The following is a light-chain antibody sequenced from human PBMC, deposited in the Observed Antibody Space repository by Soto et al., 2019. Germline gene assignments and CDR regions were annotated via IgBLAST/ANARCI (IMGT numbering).Light chain of an antibody. V-gene: IGLV1-44*01. CDR3: AAWDDSLNGQVV. CDR1: SSNIGRNT. J-gene: IGLJ2*01. CDR2: GNN. Sequence: QSVLTQPPSASGTLGQRVTISCSGSSSNIGRNTVYWYQQLPGTAPKLLIYGNNQRPSGVPARISGSKSGTSASLDISGLHSEDEADYYGAAWDDSLNGQVVFGGGTKLTVL.